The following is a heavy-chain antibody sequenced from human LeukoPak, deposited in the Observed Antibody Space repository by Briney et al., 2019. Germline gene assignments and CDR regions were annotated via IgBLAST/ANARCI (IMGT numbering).Heavy chain of an antibody. CDR3: ARDGNYYYDTDDY. CDR2: TYYRSKWYN. CDR1: GDSVSSNSAA. D-gene: IGHD3-22*01. J-gene: IGHJ4*02. V-gene: IGHV6-1*01. Sequence: SQTLSLTCAISGDSVSSNSAAWNWIRQSPSRGLEWLGRTYYRSKWYNDYAVSVKSRITINPDTSKNQFSLKLSSVTAADTAVYYCARDGNYYYDTDDYWGQGTLVTVSS.